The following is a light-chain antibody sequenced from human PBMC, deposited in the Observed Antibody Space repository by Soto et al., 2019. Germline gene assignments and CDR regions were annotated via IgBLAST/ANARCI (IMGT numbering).Light chain of an antibody. CDR2: DVS. CDR1: SSDIGNYDI. CDR3: CSYAGFSEV. Sequence: QSVLTQPASVSGSPGQSITISCTGTSSDIGNYDIVSWYQQHPGKAPKLMIYDVSKRPSGVSNRLAGSKSGNTASLTISGLQAEDEADYYCCSYAGFSEVFGTGTKVTVL. V-gene: IGLV2-23*02. J-gene: IGLJ1*01.